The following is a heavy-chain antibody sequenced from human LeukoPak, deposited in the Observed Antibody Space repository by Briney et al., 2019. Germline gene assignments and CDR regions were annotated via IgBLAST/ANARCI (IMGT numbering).Heavy chain of an antibody. CDR1: GFTFDDYA. Sequence: GGSLRLSCAASGFTFDDYAMHWVRQAPGKGVEWVSGISWNSGSIGYADSVKGRFTISRDNAKNSLYLQMNSLRAEDTALYYCAKDSGAAGRYYYYYYGMDVWGQGTTVTVSS. D-gene: IGHD6-13*01. CDR3: AKDSGAAGRYYYYYYGMDV. CDR2: ISWNSGSI. V-gene: IGHV3-9*01. J-gene: IGHJ6*02.